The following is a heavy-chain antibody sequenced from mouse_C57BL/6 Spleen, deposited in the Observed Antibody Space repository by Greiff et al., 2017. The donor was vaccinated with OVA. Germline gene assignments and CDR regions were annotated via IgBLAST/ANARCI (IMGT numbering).Heavy chain of an antibody. V-gene: IGHV1-82*01. CDR2: IYPGDGDT. J-gene: IGHJ3*01. CDR1: GYAFSSSW. D-gene: IGHD3-2*02. CDR3: ARGAQATGFAY. Sequence: VKLQESGPELVKPGASVKISCKASGYAFSSSWMNWVKQRPGKGLEWIGRIYPGDGDTNYNGKFKGKATLTADKSSSTAYMQLSSLTSEDSAVYFCARGAQATGFAYWGQGTLVTVSA.